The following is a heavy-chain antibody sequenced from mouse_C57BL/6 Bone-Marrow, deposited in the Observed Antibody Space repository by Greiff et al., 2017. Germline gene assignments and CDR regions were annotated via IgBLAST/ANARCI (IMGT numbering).Heavy chain of an antibody. V-gene: IGHV5-12*01. CDR3: AIYNPWFAY. D-gene: IGHD1-3*01. CDR1: GFTFSDYY. CDR2: ISNGGGST. Sequence: EVKLMESGGGLVQPGGSLKLSCAASGFTFSDYYMSWVRQTPEKRLEWVAYISNGGGSTYYPDTVQGRFTISRDNDKNTLYLQMSRMKSEDTAMYYCAIYNPWFAYWGQGTLVTVSA. J-gene: IGHJ3*01.